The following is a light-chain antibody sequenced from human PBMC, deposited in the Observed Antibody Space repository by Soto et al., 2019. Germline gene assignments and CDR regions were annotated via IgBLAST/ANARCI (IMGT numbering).Light chain of an antibody. V-gene: IGLV1-44*01. CDR2: SDN. J-gene: IGLJ2*01. Sequence: QSVLTQPPSASGTPGQRVTISCSGSFSNVGINTVNWYQQLPGTAPKLLIYSDNQRPSGVPDRFSGSKSGTSASLAISGLQYEDAADYYCASWDDSLNGVVFGGGTKLTVL. CDR3: ASWDDSLNGVV. CDR1: FSNVGINT.